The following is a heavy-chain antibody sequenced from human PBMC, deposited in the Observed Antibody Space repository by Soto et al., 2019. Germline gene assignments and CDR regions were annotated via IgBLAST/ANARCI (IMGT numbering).Heavy chain of an antibody. CDR1: GGSISSSSYY. D-gene: IGHD3-10*01. V-gene: IGHV4-39*01. CDR3: ARTIITMVRGVIITCWFDP. CDR2: IYYSGST. J-gene: IGHJ5*02. Sequence: PSETLSLTCTVSGGSISSSSYYWGWIRQPPGKWLEWIGSIYYSGSTYYNPSLKSRVTISVDTSKNQFSLKLSSVTAADTAVYYCARTIITMVRGVIITCWFDPWGQGTLVTVYS.